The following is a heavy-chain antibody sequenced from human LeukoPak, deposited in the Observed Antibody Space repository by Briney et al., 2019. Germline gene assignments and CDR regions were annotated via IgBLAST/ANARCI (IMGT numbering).Heavy chain of an antibody. CDR2: IYYSGNT. CDR3: ARQTGSGLFILP. D-gene: IGHD3/OR15-3a*01. Sequence: SETLSLTCTVSGASISSSNSYWRWIRQPAGKGLEWIGSIYYSGNTYYNASLKSQVSISIDTSKNQFSLRLTSVTAADTAVYYCARQTGSGLFILPGGQGTLVTVSS. CDR1: GASISSSNSY. J-gene: IGHJ4*02. V-gene: IGHV4-39*01.